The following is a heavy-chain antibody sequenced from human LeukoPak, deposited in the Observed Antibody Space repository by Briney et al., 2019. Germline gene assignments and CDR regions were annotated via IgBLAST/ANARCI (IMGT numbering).Heavy chain of an antibody. CDR1: GFTFSSYG. D-gene: IGHD3-10*01. Sequence: GGSLRLSCAASGFTFSSYGMPWVRQAPGKGLEWVAFIRYDGSNKYYADSVKGRFTISRDNSKNTLYLQMNSLRAEDTAVYYCAKEGSDPYYYYYYMDVWGKGTTVTVSS. CDR2: IRYDGSNK. V-gene: IGHV3-30*02. J-gene: IGHJ6*03. CDR3: AKEGSDPYYYYYYMDV.